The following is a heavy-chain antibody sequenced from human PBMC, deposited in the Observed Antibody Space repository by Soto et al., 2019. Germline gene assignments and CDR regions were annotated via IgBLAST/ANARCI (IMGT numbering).Heavy chain of an antibody. J-gene: IGHJ4*02. CDR3: ARDDPSGHSYGHYTGNFDY. CDR1: GGTFSSYA. CDR2: IIPIFGTA. Sequence: AVKVSCKASGGTFSSYAISWVRQAPGQGLEWMGGIIPIFGTANYAQQFQGRVMITADESTSTAYMELSSLRSEDTAVYYCARDDPSGHSYGHYTGNFDYWGQGTLVTVSS. D-gene: IGHD5-18*01. V-gene: IGHV1-69*13.